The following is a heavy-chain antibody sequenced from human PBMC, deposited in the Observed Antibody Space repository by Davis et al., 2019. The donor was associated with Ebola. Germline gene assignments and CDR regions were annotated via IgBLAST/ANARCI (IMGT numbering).Heavy chain of an antibody. CDR2: IKQDGSEK. J-gene: IGHJ5*02. CDR3: ARDPFNWNYPGYWFDP. Sequence: GGSLRLSCAASGFPFSDHYMRWIRQAPGKGLEWVANIKQDGSEKYYVDSVKGRFTISRDNAKNSLYLQMNSLRAEDTAVYYCARDPFNWNYPGYWFDPWGQGTLVTVSS. CDR1: GFPFSDHY. V-gene: IGHV3-7*01. D-gene: IGHD1-7*01.